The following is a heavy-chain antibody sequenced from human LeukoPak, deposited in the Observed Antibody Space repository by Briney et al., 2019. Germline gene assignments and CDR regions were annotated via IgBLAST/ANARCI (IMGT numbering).Heavy chain of an antibody. J-gene: IGHJ5*02. CDR2: IYYSGST. V-gene: IGHV4-39*07. D-gene: IGHD5-18*01. Sequence: SETLSLTCTVSGGSISSSPYYWGWIRQPPGKGLEWIGSIYYSGSTHYNPSLESRVTISVDTSKNQFSLKLASVTAADTAIYYCAKGAGGFSYYNWFDPWGQGTLVTVSS. CDR1: GGSISSSPYY. CDR3: AKGAGGFSYYNWFDP.